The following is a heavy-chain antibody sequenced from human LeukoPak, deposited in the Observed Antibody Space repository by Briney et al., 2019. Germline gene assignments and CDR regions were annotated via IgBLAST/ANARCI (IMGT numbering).Heavy chain of an antibody. CDR1: GFTFSNAW. J-gene: IGHJ4*02. V-gene: IGHV3-53*01. CDR3: ARGRGYCSSTTCYLPFDF. CDR2: IYAGGFT. D-gene: IGHD2-2*01. Sequence: GGSLRLSRAASGFTFSNAWMNWVRQAPGKGLEWVSVIYAGGFTFYTDSVEGRFTISRDNSKNTLYLQMNSLRAEDTAMYYCARGRGYCSSTTCYLPFDFWGQGTLVTVSS.